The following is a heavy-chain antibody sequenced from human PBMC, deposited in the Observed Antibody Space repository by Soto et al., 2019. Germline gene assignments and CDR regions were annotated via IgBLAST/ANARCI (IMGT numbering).Heavy chain of an antibody. J-gene: IGHJ4*02. CDR3: ARLGRFYQALDS. Sequence: QVQLQESGPGLVKPSETLSLSCTVSDGSLSPNYWSWIRQPPGKGLEWIGYIHYAGTTTYNPSLKSRVTISLDTPKNEVSLKLTSVTAADTAVYYCARLGRFYQALDSWGPGTLVTVSS. CDR2: IHYAGTT. CDR1: DGSLSPNY. D-gene: IGHD2-2*01. V-gene: IGHV4-59*08.